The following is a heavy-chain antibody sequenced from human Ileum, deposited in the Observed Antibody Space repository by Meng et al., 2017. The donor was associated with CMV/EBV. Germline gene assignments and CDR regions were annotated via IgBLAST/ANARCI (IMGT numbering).Heavy chain of an antibody. V-gene: IGHV4-31*02. CDR2: IYYSGTT. J-gene: IGHJ4*02. CDR3: ARSNFFESYGPFDH. CDR1: GGSISSGAYY. D-gene: IGHD3-16*01. Sequence: SGGSISSGAYYWTWIRQHPGKGLEWIGYIYYSGTTHYNPSLESRVTIPVDTSKNQFSLKLTPVTAADTAIYYCARSNFFESYGPFDHWGQGTLVTVSS.